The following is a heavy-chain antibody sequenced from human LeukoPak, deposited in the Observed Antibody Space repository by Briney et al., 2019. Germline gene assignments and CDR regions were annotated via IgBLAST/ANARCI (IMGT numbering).Heavy chain of an antibody. Sequence: GGSLRLSCAASGFTFSNYWMHWVRQTPGKGLVWVANIETDGTTIHYADSVKGRFTISRDNAENTVYLQMNSLRAEDTGVYHCAREYNGRLDYWGQGTLVTVSS. CDR1: GFTFSNYW. D-gene: IGHD5-12*01. V-gene: IGHV3-74*01. CDR3: AREYNGRLDY. CDR2: IETDGTTI. J-gene: IGHJ4*02.